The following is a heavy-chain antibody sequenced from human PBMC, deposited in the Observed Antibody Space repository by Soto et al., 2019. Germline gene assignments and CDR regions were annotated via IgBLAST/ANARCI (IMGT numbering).Heavy chain of an antibody. J-gene: IGHJ5*02. CDR2: INTANRDT. V-gene: IGHV1-3*04. CDR3: VRRHVSATSIDWFDP. D-gene: IGHD6-13*01. Sequence: GASVKVSCNAYGYTFTSYGIHWVRQAPGQRLEWMGMINTANRDTKYSPKFQGRVPITRDTTASTAYMELSSLRSEDTAVYYCVRRHVSATSIDWFDPWGHGTLVTVSS. CDR1: GYTFTSYG.